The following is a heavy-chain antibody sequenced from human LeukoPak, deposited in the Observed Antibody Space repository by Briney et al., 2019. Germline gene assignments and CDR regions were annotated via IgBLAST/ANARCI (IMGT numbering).Heavy chain of an antibody. D-gene: IGHD3-22*01. Sequence: ASVKVSCKASRYTFTSYDINWVREAAGQGLEGMGWMNPNTGRTGFAQKFQGRLTMTRDTSISTAYMELCSLRSEDTAVYYCARLSQTPDYYSNGGYYYLGYWGQGTPVTVSS. J-gene: IGHJ4*02. CDR2: MNPNTGRT. CDR3: ARLSQTPDYYSNGGYYYLGY. V-gene: IGHV1-8*01. CDR1: RYTFTSYD.